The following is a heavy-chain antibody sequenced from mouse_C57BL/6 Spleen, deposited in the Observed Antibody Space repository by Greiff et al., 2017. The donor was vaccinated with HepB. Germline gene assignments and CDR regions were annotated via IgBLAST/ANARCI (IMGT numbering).Heavy chain of an antibody. V-gene: IGHV5-4*01. Sequence: EVQLVESGGGLVKPGGSLKLSCAASGFTFSSYAMSWVRQTPEKRLEWVATISDGGSYTYYPDNVKGRFTISRDNAKNNLYLQMSHLKSEDTAMYYCARDRELGHWYFDVWGTGTTVTVSS. J-gene: IGHJ1*03. CDR3: ARDRELGHWYFDV. D-gene: IGHD4-1*01. CDR2: ISDGGSYT. CDR1: GFTFSSYA.